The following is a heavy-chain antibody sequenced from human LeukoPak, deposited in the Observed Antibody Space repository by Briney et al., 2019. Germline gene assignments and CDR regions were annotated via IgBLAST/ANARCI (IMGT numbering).Heavy chain of an antibody. CDR1: GFTFSSYE. V-gene: IGHV3-48*03. D-gene: IGHD2-8*01. CDR2: ISSSGSTI. CDR3: ARDHQWAFDI. Sequence: GGSLRLSCAASGFTFSSYEMNWVRQAPGKGLEWVSYISSSGSTIYYADSVKGRFTISRDNAKNSLYLQMNSLRDDDTAVYYCARDHQWAFDIWGQGTMVTVSS. J-gene: IGHJ3*02.